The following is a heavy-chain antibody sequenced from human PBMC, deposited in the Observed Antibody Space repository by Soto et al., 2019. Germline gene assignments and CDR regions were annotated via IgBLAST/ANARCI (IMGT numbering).Heavy chain of an antibody. D-gene: IGHD6-19*01. CDR1: GYTFTSYY. CDR3: ARESSGWYDY. J-gene: IGHJ4*02. Sequence: ASVKVSCKASGYTFTSYYMHWVRQAPGQGLEWMGRIIPSVGTANYAQKFQGRVTITADKSASTAYMELSSLRSEDTAVYYCARESSGWYDYWGQGTLVTVSS. CDR2: IIPSVGTA. V-gene: IGHV1-46*01.